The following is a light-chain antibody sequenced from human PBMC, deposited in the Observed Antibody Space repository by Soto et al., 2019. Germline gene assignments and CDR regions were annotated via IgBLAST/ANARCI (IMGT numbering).Light chain of an antibody. CDR1: HSLTNNY. V-gene: IGKV3-20*01. J-gene: IGKJ2*01. CDR2: GSS. Sequence: EVMLTQSPGTLSLSPGERATLSCRASHSLTNNYLAWYQQKPGQAPRLLIFGSSDRATGIPDRFSGSGSGTDFTLTISRLEPEDFAVYYCQQYGSSPPYTFGQGTKLEIK. CDR3: QQYGSSPPYT.